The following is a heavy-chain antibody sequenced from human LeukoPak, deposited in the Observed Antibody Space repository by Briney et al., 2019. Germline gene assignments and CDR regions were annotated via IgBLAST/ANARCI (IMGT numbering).Heavy chain of an antibody. CDR2: IYPGDSDT. D-gene: IGHD3-10*01. J-gene: IGHJ5*02. Sequence: GESLKISCKGSGYSFTSYWIGWVRQMPGKGLEWMGIIYPGDSDTRYSPSFQGQATISADKSISTAYLQWSSLKASDTAMYYCARQGVTYGSVNWFDPWGQGTLVTVSS. CDR1: GYSFTSYW. V-gene: IGHV5-51*01. CDR3: ARQGVTYGSVNWFDP.